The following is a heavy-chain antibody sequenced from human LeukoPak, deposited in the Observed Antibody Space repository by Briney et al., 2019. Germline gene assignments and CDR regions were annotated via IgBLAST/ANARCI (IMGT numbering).Heavy chain of an antibody. CDR3: AREGFYGDPHFDY. D-gene: IGHD4-17*01. Sequence: GGSLRLSCAASGFTFSSYGMHWVRQAPGKGLEWVAVIWYDGSNKYYADSVKGRFTISRDNSKNTLYLQMNSLRAEDTAVYYCAREGFYGDPHFDYWGQGTLVTVSS. J-gene: IGHJ4*02. CDR1: GFTFSSYG. V-gene: IGHV3-33*01. CDR2: IWYDGSNK.